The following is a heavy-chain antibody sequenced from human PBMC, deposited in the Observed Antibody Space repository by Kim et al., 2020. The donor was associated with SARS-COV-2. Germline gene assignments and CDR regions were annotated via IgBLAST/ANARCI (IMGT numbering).Heavy chain of an antibody. Sequence: YYVRSVKCRVTITRDNSKHTICLRTRDMGAEDTAVYYCAREEYGGSYFDYWGHGTLVTVSS. J-gene: IGHJ4*01. D-gene: IGHD1-26*01. CDR3: AREEYGGSYFDY. V-gene: IGHV3-30*15.